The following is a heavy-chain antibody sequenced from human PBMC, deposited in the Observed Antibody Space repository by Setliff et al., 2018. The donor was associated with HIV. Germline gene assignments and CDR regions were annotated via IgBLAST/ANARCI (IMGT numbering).Heavy chain of an antibody. D-gene: IGHD6-25*01. CDR3: ARSRPYNSALDY. CDR2: IYSDGST. CDR1: GFTVSSSY. J-gene: IGHJ4*02. V-gene: IGHV3-66*02. Sequence: PGGSLRLSCEASGFTVSSSYMAWVRQAPGKGLEWVSTIYSDGSTYHRDCVRGRFTLSRDNSKNTVYLQVGSLRPDDTAMYYCARSRPYNSALDYWGQGTLVTVSS.